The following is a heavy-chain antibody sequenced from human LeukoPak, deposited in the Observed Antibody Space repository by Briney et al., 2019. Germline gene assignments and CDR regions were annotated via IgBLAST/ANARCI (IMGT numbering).Heavy chain of an antibody. CDR2: IYYSGST. D-gene: IGHD6-6*01. Sequence: SETLSLTCTVSGGSISSYYWSWIRQPPGKGLEWIGYIYYSGSTNYNPSLKSRVTISVDTSKNQFSLKLSSVTTADTAVYYCARAVYSSSFPFDYWGQGTLVTVSS. V-gene: IGHV4-59*01. CDR1: GGSISSYY. J-gene: IGHJ4*02. CDR3: ARAVYSSSFPFDY.